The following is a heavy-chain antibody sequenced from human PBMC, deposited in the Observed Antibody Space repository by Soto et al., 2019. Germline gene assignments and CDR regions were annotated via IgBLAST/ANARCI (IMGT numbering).Heavy chain of an antibody. D-gene: IGHD3-3*01. Sequence: QITLNESGPTQVKPRQTLTLTCTFSGFSLTTSGVGVGWIRQSPGKAPEWLALIYWDDDKRYSPSLKSRLTITKATSKKQVVLTMADLDPADTATYYCAHRVLRTVFGLVTTTAIYFDFWGQGTPFAVSS. CDR2: IYWDDDK. CDR3: AHRVLRTVFGLVTTTAIYFDF. J-gene: IGHJ4*02. V-gene: IGHV2-5*02. CDR1: GFSLTTSGVG.